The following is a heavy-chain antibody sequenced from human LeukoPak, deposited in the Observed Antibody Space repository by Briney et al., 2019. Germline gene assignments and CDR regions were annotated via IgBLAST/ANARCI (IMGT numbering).Heavy chain of an antibody. D-gene: IGHD3-22*01. Sequence: GGSLRLSCVASGYTFSRYSINWVRHAPGKGLEWVSSISVRSNYIYYADSVRGRFSISRDDARDSLYLQMNSLRAEDTAVYFCVRLRRNSDTSGFYYYYDFWGQGTLVTVSS. CDR2: ISVRSNYI. CDR1: GYTFSRYS. J-gene: IGHJ4*02. CDR3: VRLRRNSDTSGFYYYYDF. V-gene: IGHV3-21*01.